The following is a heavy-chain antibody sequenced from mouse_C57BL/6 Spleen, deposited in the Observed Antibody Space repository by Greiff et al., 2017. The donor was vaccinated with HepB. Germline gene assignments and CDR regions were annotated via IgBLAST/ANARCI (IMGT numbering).Heavy chain of an antibody. CDR2: IYPGDGDT. CDR1: GYAFSSSW. D-gene: IGHD2-10*01. V-gene: IGHV1-82*01. CDR3: ARSYYGNYVYAMDY. J-gene: IGHJ4*01. Sequence: VQWVESGPELVKPGASVKISCKASGYAFSSSWMNWVKQRPGKGLEWIGRIYPGDGDTNYNGKFKGKATLTADKSSSTAYMQLSSLTSEDSAVYFCARSYYGNYVYAMDYWGQGTSVTVSS.